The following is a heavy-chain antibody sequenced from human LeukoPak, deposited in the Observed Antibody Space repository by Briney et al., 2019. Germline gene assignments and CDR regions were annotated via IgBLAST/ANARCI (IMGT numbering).Heavy chain of an antibody. D-gene: IGHD3-3*01. CDR2: ISGGGDNT. Sequence: GGSLRLSCAASGFTFGSYAMSWVRQAPAKGLEWVSAISGGGDNTYYADFVKGRFTISRDNSKNTVYLQMNSLRAEDTAVYYCAKVSSWRWFDPWGQGTLVTVSS. J-gene: IGHJ5*02. V-gene: IGHV3-23*01. CDR1: GFTFGSYA. CDR3: AKVSSWRWFDP.